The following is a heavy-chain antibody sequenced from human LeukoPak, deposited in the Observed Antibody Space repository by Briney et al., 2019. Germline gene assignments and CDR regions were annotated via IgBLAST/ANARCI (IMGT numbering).Heavy chain of an antibody. CDR2: RHPNGGVK. D-gene: IGHD2-15*01. CDR3: ASTCPYCTSGTCAL. J-gene: IGHJ4*02. Sequence: GGSLRLSCAASGLILGSYWMSWVRQAPGKGLEWVANRHPNGGVKNYVGSVKDRFTISRDNAANSLYLQVNSLRAEDSAVYYCASTCPYCTSGTCALGGQGTLVTVSS. V-gene: IGHV3-7*01. CDR1: GLILGSYW.